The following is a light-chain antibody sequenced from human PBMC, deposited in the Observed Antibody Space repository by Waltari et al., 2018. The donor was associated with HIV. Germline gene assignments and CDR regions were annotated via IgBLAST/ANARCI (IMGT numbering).Light chain of an antibody. CDR1: SSAVGSYNL. CDR2: EVS. CDR3: CSYAGSSTPFV. J-gene: IGLJ1*01. V-gene: IGLV2-23*02. Sequence: QYALTQPASVSGSPGQSITISCTGTSSAVGSYNLVSWYQQYPGKVPKLMIYEVSKRPSGVSNRFSGSKSGNTASLTISGLQAEDEADYYCCSYAGSSTPFVFGTATKVTVL.